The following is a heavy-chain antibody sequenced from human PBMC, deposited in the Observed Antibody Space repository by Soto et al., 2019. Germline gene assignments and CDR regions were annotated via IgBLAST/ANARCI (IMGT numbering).Heavy chain of an antibody. CDR1: GGTFSSYA. CDR2: IIPIFGTA. J-gene: IGHJ1*01. Sequence: AASVKVSCKASGGTFSSYAISWVRQAPGQGLEWMGGIIPIFGTANYAQKFQGRVTITADESTSTAYMELSSLRSEDTAVYYCARDKRAGSSSEYFQHWGQGTLVTVSS. V-gene: IGHV1-69*13. D-gene: IGHD6-6*01. CDR3: ARDKRAGSSSEYFQH.